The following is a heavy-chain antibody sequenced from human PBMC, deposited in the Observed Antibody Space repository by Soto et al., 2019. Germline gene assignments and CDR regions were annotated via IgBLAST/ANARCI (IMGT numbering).Heavy chain of an antibody. J-gene: IGHJ6*02. Sequence: KASETLSLTCAVSGGSISSSNWWSWVRQPPGKGLEWIGEIYHSGSTNYNPSLESRVTISVDKSKNQFSLKLSSVTAADTAVYYCARDRAGSITMVRGVIPYYYSGMDVWGQGTTVTVSS. CDR3: ARDRAGSITMVRGVIPYYYSGMDV. V-gene: IGHV4-4*02. CDR2: IYHSGST. CDR1: GGSISSSNW. D-gene: IGHD3-10*01.